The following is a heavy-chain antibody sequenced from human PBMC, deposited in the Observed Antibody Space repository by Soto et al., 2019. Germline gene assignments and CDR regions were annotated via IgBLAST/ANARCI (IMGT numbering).Heavy chain of an antibody. Sequence: ETLSLTCAVYGGSFSGYYWSWIRQPPGKGLEWIGEINHSGSTNYNPSLKSRVTISVDTSKNQFSLKLSSVTAADTAVYYCARAGGSVGFDYWGQGTLVTVSS. D-gene: IGHD3-10*01. CDR3: ARAGGSVGFDY. CDR2: INHSGST. CDR1: GGSFSGYY. J-gene: IGHJ4*02. V-gene: IGHV4-34*01.